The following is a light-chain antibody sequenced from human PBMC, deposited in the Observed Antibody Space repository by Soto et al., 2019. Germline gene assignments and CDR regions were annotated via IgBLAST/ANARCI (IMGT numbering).Light chain of an antibody. CDR3: QQLNSYHSIT. CDR2: AAS. V-gene: IGKV1-9*01. J-gene: IGKJ5*01. Sequence: IQLTQSPSSPSASLVDRVTITCRASQGISSYLAWYQQKPGKAPNLMIYAASTLQSGVPSRFSGSGSGTDFTLTISSLQPEDFATYYCQQLNSYHSITFGQGTRLEIK. CDR1: QGISSY.